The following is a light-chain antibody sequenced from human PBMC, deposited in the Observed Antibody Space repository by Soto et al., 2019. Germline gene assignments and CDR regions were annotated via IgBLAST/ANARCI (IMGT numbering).Light chain of an antibody. J-gene: IGKJ3*01. V-gene: IGKV3-20*01. CDR3: QQYGNSPFT. CDR1: QSVSSSY. CDR2: GAS. Sequence: ESVLTQSPGTLSFSPGERATLTCRASQSVSSSYLAWYQQKPGQAPRLLIYGASSRATGIPDRFSGSGSGTDFPLTISRLEPEDFAVYYCQQYGNSPFTFGPGTKVDLK.